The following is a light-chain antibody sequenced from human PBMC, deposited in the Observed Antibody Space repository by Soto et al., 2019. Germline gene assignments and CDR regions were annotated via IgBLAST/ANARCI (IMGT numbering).Light chain of an antibody. V-gene: IGLV1-40*01. CDR3: QSYDNSLGV. J-gene: IGLJ3*02. CDR1: SSNIGAHYA. CDR2: DNT. Sequence: QSVLTQPPSVSGAPGQTVTISCTGSSSNIGAHYAVHWYQQLPGTAPKLLIYDNTNRASGVPDRFSGSKSGTSASLAITGLQAEDEADYYCQSYDNSLGVFGGGTQLTVL.